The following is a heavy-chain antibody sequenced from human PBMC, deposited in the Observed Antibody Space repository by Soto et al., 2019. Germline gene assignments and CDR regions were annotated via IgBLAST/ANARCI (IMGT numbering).Heavy chain of an antibody. CDR1: GFSFDEYA. J-gene: IGHJ6*03. CDR2: VSWNSGTM. V-gene: IGHV3-9*01. D-gene: IGHD2-2*01. Sequence: EVQLVESGGGLVQPGRSLRLSCAASGFSFDEYAMHWVRQAPGKGLEWVSGVSWNSGTMGYGDSVRGRFAISRDNAKNTLYLQMNSLTTEDTALYYCAKGFCSCTRCLTCSYMDVWGKGTTVTVSS. CDR3: AKGFCSCTRCLTCSYMDV.